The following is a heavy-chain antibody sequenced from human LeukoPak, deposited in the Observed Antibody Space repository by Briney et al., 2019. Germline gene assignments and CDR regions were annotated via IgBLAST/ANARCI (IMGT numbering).Heavy chain of an antibody. CDR3: AKSYGSGSLDY. D-gene: IGHD3-10*01. V-gene: IGHV3-21*01. CDR1: GFPFSSYT. J-gene: IGHJ4*02. Sequence: GGSLRLSCAASGFPFSSYTMNWVRQAPGKGLEWVSTITSSGSRIYYADSVKGRFTLSRDNAKNSQYLQMNSLRAEDTAMYYCAKSYGSGSLDYWGQGTLVTVSS. CDR2: ITSSGSRI.